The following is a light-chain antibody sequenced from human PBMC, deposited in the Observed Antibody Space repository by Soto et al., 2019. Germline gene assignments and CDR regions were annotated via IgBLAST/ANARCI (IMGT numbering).Light chain of an antibody. V-gene: IGLV1-44*01. J-gene: IGLJ1*01. Sequence: QSVLTQPPSASGTPGQRVTISCSGSTSNIGGSTVGWYQQFPGAAPKLLIYGNTQRPLGVPVRFSASKSDTSASLAISGLQSEDGADYSCATWNDGVFVFGIGTKLTVL. CDR2: GNT. CDR3: ATWNDGVFV. CDR1: TSNIGGST.